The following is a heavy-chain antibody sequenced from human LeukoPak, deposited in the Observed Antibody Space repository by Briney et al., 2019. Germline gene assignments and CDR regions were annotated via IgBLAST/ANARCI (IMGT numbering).Heavy chain of an antibody. D-gene: IGHD6-6*01. CDR1: GFTFDDYA. J-gene: IGHJ4*02. CDR3: AKDSELAALGY. V-gene: IGHV3-9*01. CDR2: ISWNSGSI. Sequence: PGRSLRLSCAASGFTFDDYAMHWVRQAPGKGLEWVSGISWNSGSICYADSVKGRFTISRDNAKNSLYLQMNSLRAEDTALYYCAKDSELAALGYWGQGTLVTVSS.